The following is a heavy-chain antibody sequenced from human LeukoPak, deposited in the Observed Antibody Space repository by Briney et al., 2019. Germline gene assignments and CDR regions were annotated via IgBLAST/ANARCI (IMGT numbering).Heavy chain of an antibody. CDR2: FIPIFGTA. CDR3: ASTYSSSSYYYYMDV. J-gene: IGHJ6*03. Sequence: SSVKVSCKASGGTFSSNAISWVRQAPAEGLEWMGGFIPIFGTANYAQKFQGRVTITTDESTSTAYMELSSLRSEDTAMYYCASTYSSSSYYYYMDVWGKGTTVTVSS. D-gene: IGHD6-6*01. CDR1: GGTFSSNA. V-gene: IGHV1-69*05.